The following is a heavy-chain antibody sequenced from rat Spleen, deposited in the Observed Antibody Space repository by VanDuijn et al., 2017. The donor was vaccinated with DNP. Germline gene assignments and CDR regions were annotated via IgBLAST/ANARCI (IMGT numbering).Heavy chain of an antibody. Sequence: QVQLKESGPGLVQPSQTLSLTCTVSGVSLISTSVSWLRQPPGKGLEWMGVIWSNGDTSYNSALRSRLSISRDTSKSQVFLKMNSLQTDDTATYYCARDHHSSYTPWFAYWGQGTLVTVSS. CDR3: ARDHHSSYTPWFAY. CDR1: GVSLISTS. J-gene: IGHJ3*01. V-gene: IGHV2-47*01. CDR2: IWSNGDT. D-gene: IGHD1-2*01.